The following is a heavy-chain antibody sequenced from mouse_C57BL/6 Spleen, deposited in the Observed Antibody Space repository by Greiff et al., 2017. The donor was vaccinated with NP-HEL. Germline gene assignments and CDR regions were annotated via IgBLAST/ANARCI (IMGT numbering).Heavy chain of an antibody. CDR2: IHPNSGST. J-gene: IGHJ2*01. V-gene: IGHV1-64*01. CDR1: GYTFTSYW. Sequence: VQLQQPGAELVKPGASVKLSCKASGYTFTSYWMHWVKQRPGQGLEWIGMIHPNSGSTNYNEKFKSKATLTVDKSSSTAYMQLSSLTSEDSAVYYCALEDYERTFDYWGQGTTLTVSS. D-gene: IGHD2-4*01. CDR3: ALEDYERTFDY.